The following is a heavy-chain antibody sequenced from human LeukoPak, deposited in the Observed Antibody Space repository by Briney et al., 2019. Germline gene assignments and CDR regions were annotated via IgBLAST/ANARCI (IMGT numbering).Heavy chain of an antibody. D-gene: IGHD3-10*01. CDR1: GGSFSGYY. J-gene: IGHJ5*02. V-gene: IGHV4-34*01. CDR3: ARGSPLPYYYGSGSYYAHWFDP. CDR2: INHSGST. Sequence: SETLSLTCAVYGGSFSGYYWSWIRQPPGNGLEWIGEINHSGSTNYNPSLKSRVTISVDTSKNQFSLKLSSVTAADTAVYYCARGSPLPYYYGSGSYYAHWFDPWGQGTLVTVSS.